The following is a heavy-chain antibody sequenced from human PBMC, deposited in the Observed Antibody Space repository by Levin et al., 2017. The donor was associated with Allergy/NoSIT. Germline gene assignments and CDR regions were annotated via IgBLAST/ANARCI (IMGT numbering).Heavy chain of an antibody. V-gene: IGHV4-30-4*01. D-gene: IGHD3-22*01. CDR3: ARDSEGNYYDSSGYGMDG. J-gene: IGHJ6*02. CDR2: IYYSGST. Sequence: SETLSLTCTVSGGSISSGDYYWSWIRQPPGKGLEWIGYIYYSGSTYYNPSLKSRVTISVDTSKNQFSLKLSSVTAADTAVYYCARDSEGNYYDSSGYGMDGWGQGTTVTVSS. CDR1: GGSISSGDYY.